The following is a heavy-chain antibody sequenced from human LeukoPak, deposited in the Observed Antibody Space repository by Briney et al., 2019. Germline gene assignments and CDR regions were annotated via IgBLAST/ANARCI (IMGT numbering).Heavy chain of an antibody. CDR2: INPNSGST. CDR3: ARDRDTAMVDY. D-gene: IGHD5-18*01. Sequence: ASVKVSCKASGYTFTGYYMHWVRQAPGQGLEWMGWINPNSGSTSYAQKFQGRVTMTRDTSTSTVYMELSSLRSEDTAVYYCARDRDTAMVDYWGQGTLVTVSS. J-gene: IGHJ4*02. V-gene: IGHV1-46*01. CDR1: GYTFTGYY.